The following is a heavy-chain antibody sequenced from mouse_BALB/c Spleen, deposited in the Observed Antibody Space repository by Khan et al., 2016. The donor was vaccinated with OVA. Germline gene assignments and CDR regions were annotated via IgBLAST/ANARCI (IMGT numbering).Heavy chain of an antibody. CDR3: ARNYDYDEGLAY. Sequence: QVQLQQSGPGLVQPSQSLSITCTVSGFSLTTYGVHWVRQSPGKGLEWLGVIWSGGSTDYNAPFISRLSISKDSSKSQVFFKMNSLQGNDTAIYDGARNYDYDEGLAYWGQGTLVTVSA. V-gene: IGHV2-2*02. CDR2: IWSGGST. CDR1: GFSLTTYG. D-gene: IGHD2-4*01. J-gene: IGHJ3*01.